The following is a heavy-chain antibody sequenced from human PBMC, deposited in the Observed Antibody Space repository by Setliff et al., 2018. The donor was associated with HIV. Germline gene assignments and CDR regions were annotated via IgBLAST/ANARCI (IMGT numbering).Heavy chain of an antibody. CDR1: GYTFVDFY. Sequence: ASVKVSCKASGYTFVDFYIHWIRQSPGQGLEWMGWISPQRGDPKYGQNFEGRVTLPRDPTINNVYMELKRLRPDDTAVYYCARDGMYSNGWTDHWGQGTLVTVSS. D-gene: IGHD6-19*01. CDR3: ARDGMYSNGWTDH. V-gene: IGHV1-2*02. J-gene: IGHJ5*02. CDR2: ISPQRGDP.